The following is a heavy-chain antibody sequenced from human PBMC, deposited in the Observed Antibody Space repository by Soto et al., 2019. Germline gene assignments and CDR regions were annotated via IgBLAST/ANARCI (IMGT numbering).Heavy chain of an antibody. CDR1: GFTFGDYA. CDR2: ISWNGAAT. Sequence: EAQLVESGGGLVQPGRSLRLSCVASGFTFGDYAIHWVRQAPGKGLEWVSGISWNGAATGYADSVKGRFTISRDNAKNYLYLQMRSLRTEDTAIYYCANLPLYGSGFDCWGQGTLVTVSS. CDR3: ANLPLYGSGFDC. D-gene: IGHD3-10*01. J-gene: IGHJ4*02. V-gene: IGHV3-9*01.